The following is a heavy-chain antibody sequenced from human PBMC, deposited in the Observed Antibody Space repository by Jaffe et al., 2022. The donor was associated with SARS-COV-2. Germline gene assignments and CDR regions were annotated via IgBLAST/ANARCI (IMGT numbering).Heavy chain of an antibody. CDR1: GYTFTSYG. CDR2: ISAYNGNT. Sequence: QVQLVQSGAEVKKPGASVKVSCKASGYTFTSYGISWVRQAPGQGLEWMGWISAYNGNTNYAQKLQGRVTMTTDTSTSTAYMELRSLRSDDTAVYYCARDTPEAIAVARPDFDYWGQGTLVTVSS. D-gene: IGHD6-19*01. J-gene: IGHJ4*02. CDR3: ARDTPEAIAVARPDFDY. V-gene: IGHV1-18*01.